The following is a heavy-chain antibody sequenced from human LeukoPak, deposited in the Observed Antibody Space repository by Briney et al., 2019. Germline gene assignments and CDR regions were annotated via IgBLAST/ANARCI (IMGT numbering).Heavy chain of an antibody. Sequence: ASVKVSCKASGYTFTGYSMHWGHQAPGQGFDWMDRINPNSGGTNYAQKFQGRVTMTRDTSISTAYMELSRLRSDDTAVYYCASDMNYDSSGEYWGQGTLVTVSS. J-gene: IGHJ4*02. CDR2: INPNSGGT. CDR3: ASDMNYDSSGEY. V-gene: IGHV1-2*06. D-gene: IGHD3-22*01. CDR1: GYTFTGYS.